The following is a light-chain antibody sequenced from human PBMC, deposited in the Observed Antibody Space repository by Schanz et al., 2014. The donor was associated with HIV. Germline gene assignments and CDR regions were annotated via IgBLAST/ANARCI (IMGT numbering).Light chain of an antibody. J-gene: IGLJ3*02. CDR1: SSDVGGYNY. V-gene: IGLV2-14*03. Sequence: QSVLTQPASVSGSPGQSITISCTGTSSDVGGYNYVSWYQQHPGKAPKLMIYDVSNRPSGVSNRFSGSKSGNTASLAISGLRSEDEADYYCAAWDDSLSGWVFGGGTKLTVL. CDR2: DVS. CDR3: AAWDDSLSGWV.